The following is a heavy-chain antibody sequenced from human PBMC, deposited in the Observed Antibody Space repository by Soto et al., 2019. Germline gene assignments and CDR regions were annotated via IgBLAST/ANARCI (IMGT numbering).Heavy chain of an antibody. D-gene: IGHD6-13*01. Sequence: KTSETLSLTCTVSGGPISSYYWSWIRQPPGKGLEWIGYIYYSGSTNYNPSLKSRVTISVDTSKNQFSLKLSSVTAAYTAVYYCARDVAAAGPFDYWGQGTLVTVSS. CDR3: ARDVAAAGPFDY. J-gene: IGHJ4*02. CDR2: IYYSGST. CDR1: GGPISSYY. V-gene: IGHV4-59*01.